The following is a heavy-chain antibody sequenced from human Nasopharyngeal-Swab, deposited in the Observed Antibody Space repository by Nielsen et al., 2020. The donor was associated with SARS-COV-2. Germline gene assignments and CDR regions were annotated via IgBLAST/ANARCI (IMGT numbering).Heavy chain of an antibody. J-gene: IGHJ5*02. D-gene: IGHD1-26*01. CDR3: ATVGSRWELLA. CDR2: INLNSGGT. CDR1: GYTFTGYY. Sequence: ASVKVSCKASGYTFTGYYMHWVRQAPGQGLEWMGWINLNSGGTNYAQKFQGRVTMTRDTSISTAYMELSRLRSDDTAVYYCATVGSRWELLAWGQGTLVTVSS. V-gene: IGHV1-2*02.